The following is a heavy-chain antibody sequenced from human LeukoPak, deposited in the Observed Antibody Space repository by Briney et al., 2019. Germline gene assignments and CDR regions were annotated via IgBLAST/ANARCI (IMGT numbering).Heavy chain of an antibody. CDR1: GGTFSSYA. J-gene: IGHJ3*02. CDR2: INPNSGGT. D-gene: IGHD2-2*01. Sequence: ASVKVSCKASGGTFSSYAISWVRQAPGQGLEWMGWINPNSGGTNYAQKFQGRVTMTRDTSISTAYMELSRLRSDDTAVYYCAREPPGGYCSSTSCNDAFDIWGQGTMVTVSS. CDR3: AREPPGGYCSSTSCNDAFDI. V-gene: IGHV1-2*02.